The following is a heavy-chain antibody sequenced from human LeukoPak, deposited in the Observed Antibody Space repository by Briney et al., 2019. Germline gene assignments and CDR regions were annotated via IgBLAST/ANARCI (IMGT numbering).Heavy chain of an antibody. CDR3: ARAPPFLTSKKNWGSGGYFDY. CDR1: GFTFSSFW. V-gene: IGHV3-7*04. CDR2: INQDGCEK. Sequence: KTGGSLRLSCAASGFTFSSFWIPWVRQAPGKGLEWVANINQDGCEKYYVDSVKGRFTISRDNAKNSLYLEMNSLRAEDTAVYYCARAPPFLTSKKNWGSGGYFDYWGQGTLVTVSS. D-gene: IGHD7-27*01. J-gene: IGHJ4*02.